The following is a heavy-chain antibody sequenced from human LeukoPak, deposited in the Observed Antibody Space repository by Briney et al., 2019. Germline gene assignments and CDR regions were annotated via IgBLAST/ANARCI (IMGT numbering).Heavy chain of an antibody. CDR3: ARPEYGSGNFDY. J-gene: IGHJ4*02. Sequence: SETLSLTCTVSGGSISSSSYYWGWIRQPPGKGLEWIGSIYYSGCTYYNPSLKSRVTISVDTSKNQFSLKLSSVTAADTAVYYCARPEYGSGNFDYWGQGTLVTVSS. CDR2: IYYSGCT. CDR1: GGSISSSSYY. V-gene: IGHV4-39*01. D-gene: IGHD3-10*01.